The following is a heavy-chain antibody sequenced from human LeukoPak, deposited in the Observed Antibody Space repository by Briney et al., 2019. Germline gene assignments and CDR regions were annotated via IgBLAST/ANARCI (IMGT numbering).Heavy chain of an antibody. Sequence: PGGSLRLSCAASGFTFSSYTMNWVRQAPGKGLEWLSYIRITTGALYYADSAKGRFTISRDNAKNSLYLQMNNLRAEDTAVYYCARGKSVYYYDNSGYFDSWGQGTLVTVSS. V-gene: IGHV3-48*01. CDR2: IRITTGAL. CDR3: ARGKSVYYYDNSGYFDS. J-gene: IGHJ4*02. D-gene: IGHD3-22*01. CDR1: GFTFSSYT.